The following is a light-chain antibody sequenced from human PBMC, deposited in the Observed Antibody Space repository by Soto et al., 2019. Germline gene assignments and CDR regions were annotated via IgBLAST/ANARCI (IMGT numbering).Light chain of an antibody. CDR2: EVS. V-gene: IGLV2-8*01. Sequence: QSALTQPPSASGSPGQSVTLSCTGTSSDVGGYNYVSWYQQHPGKAPKLMIYEVSKRPSGVPARFSGSKSGNTASLTVSGLQAEDEADYYCSSYAGSNTHVVFGGGTKLTVL. CDR1: SSDVGGYNY. CDR3: SSYAGSNTHVV. J-gene: IGLJ2*01.